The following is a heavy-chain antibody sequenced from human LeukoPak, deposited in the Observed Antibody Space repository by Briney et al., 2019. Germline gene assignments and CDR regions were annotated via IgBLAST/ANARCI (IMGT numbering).Heavy chain of an antibody. CDR1: GGSFSGYY. V-gene: IGHV4-34*01. CDR3: ARGACSTSCHRSWYFDY. D-gene: IGHD2-2*01. J-gene: IGHJ4*02. CDR2: INRSGST. Sequence: PSETLSLTCAVYGGSFSGYYWTWIRQPPGKGLEWIGEINRSGSTTYKPSLKSRVTISVDTSKNHFSLRLTSETAADTAVYYCARGACSTSCHRSWYFDYWGQGTLVTVSS.